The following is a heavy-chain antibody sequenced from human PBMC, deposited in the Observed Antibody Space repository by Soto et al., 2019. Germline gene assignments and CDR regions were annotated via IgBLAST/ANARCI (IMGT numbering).Heavy chain of an antibody. CDR2: TYNSGRT. D-gene: IGHD3-3*01. CDR1: GGSISNYY. J-gene: IGHJ4*02. CDR3: ARDRDFRFDY. V-gene: IGHV4-59*12. Sequence: SETLSLTCTVSGGSISNYYWSWIRQPPGKGLEWIGHTYNSGRTNYNASLQSRVTISVDTSKNQFSLKLTSVTAADTAVYYCARDRDFRFDYWGQGALVTVSS.